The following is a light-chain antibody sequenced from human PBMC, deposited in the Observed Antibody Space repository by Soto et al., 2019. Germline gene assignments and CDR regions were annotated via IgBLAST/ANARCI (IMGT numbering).Light chain of an antibody. CDR1: SSNIGAGYD. V-gene: IGLV1-40*01. J-gene: IGLJ2*01. Sequence: QSVLTQPPSVSVAPGQRVTISCTGSSSNIGAGYDVHWYQQLPGTAPKLLIYGNSNRPSGVPDRFSGSKSGTSASLAITGLQAEDEADYYCQSYDSSLDVVFDGGTKLTVL. CDR2: GNS. CDR3: QSYDSSLDVV.